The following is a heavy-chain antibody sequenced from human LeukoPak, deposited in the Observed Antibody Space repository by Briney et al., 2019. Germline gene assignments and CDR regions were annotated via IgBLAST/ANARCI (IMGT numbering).Heavy chain of an antibody. V-gene: IGHV1-18*01. CDR3: ARHDYSGRDDY. D-gene: IGHD3-16*01. J-gene: IGHJ4*02. Sequence: GWITAYNGTTNYAQKLQGRVTMTTDTSTSTAYMELRSLRSDDTAVYYCARHDYSGRDDYWGQGTLVTVSS. CDR2: ITAYNGTT.